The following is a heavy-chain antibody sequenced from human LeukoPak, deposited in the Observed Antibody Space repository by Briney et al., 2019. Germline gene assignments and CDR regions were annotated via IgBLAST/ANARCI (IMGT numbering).Heavy chain of an antibody. D-gene: IGHD2-2*01. CDR3: SSSTKLAFDI. CDR1: GFTFGDYA. Sequence: PGGSLRLSCTASGFTFGDYAMSWVRQAPGKGLEWVGFIRSEAYGGTTEYAASVEGRFTISRDDSKSIAYLQMNSLKTEDTAVYYCSSSTKLAFDIWGQGTMVTVSS. J-gene: IGHJ3*02. V-gene: IGHV3-49*04. CDR2: IRSEAYGGTT.